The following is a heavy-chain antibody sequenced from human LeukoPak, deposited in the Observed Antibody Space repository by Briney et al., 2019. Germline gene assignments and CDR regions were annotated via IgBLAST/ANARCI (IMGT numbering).Heavy chain of an antibody. D-gene: IGHD3-3*01. CDR1: GFTFSNYA. J-gene: IGHJ5*02. CDR3: AKMGDFWSGYYSPPNNWFDP. Sequence: GGSLRLSCAASGFTFSNYAMSWVRQAPGKGLEWVSTIGGSGDITYNTDSVKGRFTISRDNSKNTLYLQMNRLRAEDTALYYCAKMGDFWSGYYSPPNNWFDPWGQGTLVTVSS. CDR2: IGGSGDIT. V-gene: IGHV3-23*01.